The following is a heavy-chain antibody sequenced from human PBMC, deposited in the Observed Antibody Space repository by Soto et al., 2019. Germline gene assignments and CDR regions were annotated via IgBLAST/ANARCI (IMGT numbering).Heavy chain of an antibody. J-gene: IGHJ1*01. CDR2: IYYSGTT. CDR1: GGSFSPNY. V-gene: IGHV4-59*12. Sequence: SETLSLTCTVSGGSFSPNYWAWIRQPPGKGLEWVGYIYYSGTTRYNPSLESRVSISVDTSKNQFSLKLSSVTAADTAVYFCVRGVLSWGQGTLVTVSS. CDR3: VRGVLS. D-gene: IGHD3-10*01.